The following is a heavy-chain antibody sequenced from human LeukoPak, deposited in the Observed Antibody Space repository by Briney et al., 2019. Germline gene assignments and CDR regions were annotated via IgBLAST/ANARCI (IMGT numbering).Heavy chain of an antibody. D-gene: IGHD1-26*01. Sequence: GGSLRLSCAASGFTFSSHAMNWVRQAPGKGLEWISSISTDSLTIKYADFVSGQFTISRDNAEHLLFLQMNSLRAEDTAVYYCARKAQTGSHSGPFDIWGQGTLVTVSA. V-gene: IGHV3-48*04. CDR1: GFTFSSHA. CDR3: ARKAQTGSHSGPFDI. J-gene: IGHJ3*02. CDR2: ISTDSLTI.